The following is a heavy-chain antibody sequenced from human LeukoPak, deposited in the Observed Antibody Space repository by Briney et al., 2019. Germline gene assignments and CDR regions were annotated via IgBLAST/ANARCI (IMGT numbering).Heavy chain of an antibody. J-gene: IGHJ4*02. Sequence: GPSVRVSCKASGYTFNNFGINWVRQAPGQGLEWMGWISGNNDNPNYGQKFQGRFTVTTDSSTNTAYMELRNLGLDDTAVYYCARDGTSTDDYWGQGTLVTVSS. D-gene: IGHD1-26*01. CDR1: GYTFNNFG. CDR2: ISGNNDNP. CDR3: ARDGTSTDDY. V-gene: IGHV1-18*01.